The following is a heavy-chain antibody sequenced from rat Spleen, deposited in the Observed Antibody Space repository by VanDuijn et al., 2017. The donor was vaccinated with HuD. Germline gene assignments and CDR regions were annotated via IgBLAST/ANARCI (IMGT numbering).Heavy chain of an antibody. J-gene: IGHJ2*01. CDR2: ISYDGDTT. Sequence: EVQLVESGGGLVQPGRSMKLSCAASGFTFSNYGLAWVRQAPKKGLEWVAYISYDGDTTYYRDSVKGRFTISRDNAKSTLPLQMDSLKSEDTATYYCAMGSHYHDVPYYYEYWGQGVMVTVSA. V-gene: IGHV5-25*01. D-gene: IGHD1-12*02. CDR3: AMGSHYHDVPYYYEY. CDR1: GFTFSNYG.